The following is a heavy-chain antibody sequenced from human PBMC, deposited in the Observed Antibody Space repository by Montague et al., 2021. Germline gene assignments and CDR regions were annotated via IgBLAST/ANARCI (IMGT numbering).Heavy chain of an antibody. CDR2: IYYSGST. CDR3: ARVGATVTAPFDF. J-gene: IGHJ4*02. V-gene: IGHV4-31*11. CDR1: GGSISGTAYY. Sequence: TLSLTCAVSGGSISGTAYYWSWIRQHPGKGLEWIGYIYYSGSTYYNPSLKSRVTISVDTSQNQFSLNLNSVTAADTAVYYCARVGATVTAPFDFWGQGTLVTVFS. D-gene: IGHD4-17*01.